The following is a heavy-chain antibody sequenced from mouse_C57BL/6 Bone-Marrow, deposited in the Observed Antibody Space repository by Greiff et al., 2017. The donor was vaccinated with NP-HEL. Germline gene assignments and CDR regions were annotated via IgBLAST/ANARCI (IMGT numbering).Heavy chain of an antibody. CDR3: ARQGY. CDR1: GYSFTGYY. V-gene: IGHV1-43*01. CDR2: INPSTGGT. J-gene: IGHJ2*01. Sequence: DVQLVESGPELVKPGASVKISCKASGYSFTGYYMHWVKQSSEKSLEWIGEINPSTGGTSYNQKFKGKATLTVDKSSSTAYMQLKSLTSEDSAVYYCARQGYWGQGTTLTVSS.